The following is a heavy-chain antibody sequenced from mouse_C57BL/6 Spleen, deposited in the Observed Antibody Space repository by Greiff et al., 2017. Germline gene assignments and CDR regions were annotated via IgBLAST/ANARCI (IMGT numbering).Heavy chain of an antibody. CDR2: ISNGGGST. CDR1: GFTFSDYY. CDR3: ARRRMDY. Sequence: EVKLLESGGGLVQPGGSLKLSCAASGFTFSDYYMYWVRQTPEKRLEWVAYISNGGGSTYYPDTVKGRFTISRDNAKNTLYLQMSRLKSEDTAMYYCARRRMDYWGQGTSVTVSS. J-gene: IGHJ4*01. V-gene: IGHV5-12*01.